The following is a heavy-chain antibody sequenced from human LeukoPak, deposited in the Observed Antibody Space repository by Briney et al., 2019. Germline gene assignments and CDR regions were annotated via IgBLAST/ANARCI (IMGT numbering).Heavy chain of an antibody. CDR2: INHSGST. D-gene: IGHD2-2*01. Sequence: SETLSLTCAVYGGSFSGYYWSWIRQPPGKGLEWIGEINHSGSTNYNPSLKSRVTISVDTSKNQFSLKLSSVTAADTAVYYCARLYCSSTSCYYYYYYYTDVWGKGTTVTVSS. V-gene: IGHV4-34*01. J-gene: IGHJ6*03. CDR1: GGSFSGYY. CDR3: ARLYCSSTSCYYYYYYYTDV.